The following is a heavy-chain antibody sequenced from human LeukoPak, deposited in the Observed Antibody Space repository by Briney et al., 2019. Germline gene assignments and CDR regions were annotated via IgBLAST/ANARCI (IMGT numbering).Heavy chain of an antibody. V-gene: IGHV4-34*01. J-gene: IGHJ2*01. CDR3: ARKGDFWSGYRSYWYFDL. Sequence: SETLSLTCAVYGGSFSGYYWSWIRQPPGKGLEWIGEINHSGSTNCNPSLKSRVTISVDTSKNQFSLKLSSVTAADTAVYYCARKGDFWSGYRSYWYFDLWGRGTLVTVSS. CDR2: INHSGST. D-gene: IGHD3-3*01. CDR1: GGSFSGYY.